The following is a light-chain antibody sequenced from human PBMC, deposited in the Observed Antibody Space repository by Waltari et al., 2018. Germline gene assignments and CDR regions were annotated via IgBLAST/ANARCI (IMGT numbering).Light chain of an antibody. V-gene: IGLV8-61*01. CDR3: ALYMGSGIWV. CDR1: SGSVPTTSS. J-gene: IGLJ3*02. CDR2: KGS. Sequence: QTVVTQEPSLSVSPGGTVTLTCALTSGSVPTTSSATRYQQTPGQPPRTLVYKGSSRSSGVPDRFSGSIFGNKAALTITGAQADDECNYYCALYMGSGIWVFGGGTKLTVL.